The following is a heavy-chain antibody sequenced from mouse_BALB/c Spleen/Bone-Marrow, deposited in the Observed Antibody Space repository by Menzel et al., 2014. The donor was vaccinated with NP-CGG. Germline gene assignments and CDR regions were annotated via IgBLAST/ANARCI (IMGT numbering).Heavy chain of an antibody. V-gene: IGHV2-6-4*01. CDR1: GFSLSRYS. Sequence: QVQLQQSGPGLVAPSQSPSITCTVSGFSLSRYSIHWVRQPPGEGLEWLGVIWGGGNTDYNSALKSRLSISKDNSKSQVFLKMNSLQTDDTAMYYCARFITTGTMDYWGQGTSVTVSS. CDR2: IWGGGNT. D-gene: IGHD1-1*01. J-gene: IGHJ4*01. CDR3: ARFITTGTMDY.